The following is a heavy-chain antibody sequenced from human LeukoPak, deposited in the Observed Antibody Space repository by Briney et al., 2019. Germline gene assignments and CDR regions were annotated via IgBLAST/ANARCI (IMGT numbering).Heavy chain of an antibody. CDR3: ARDNAPYTSSSSGLGLFDY. Sequence: PGGSLRLSCAASGFTVSSNYMSWVRQAPGKGLEWVSVIYSGGSTYYADSVKGRFTISRDNSKNTLYLQMNSLRAEDTAVYYCARDNAPYTSSSSGLGLFDYWGQGTLVTVSS. CDR2: IYSGGST. V-gene: IGHV3-53*01. D-gene: IGHD6-6*01. J-gene: IGHJ4*02. CDR1: GFTVSSNY.